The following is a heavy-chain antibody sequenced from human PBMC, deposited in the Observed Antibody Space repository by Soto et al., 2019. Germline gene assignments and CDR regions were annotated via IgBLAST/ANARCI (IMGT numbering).Heavy chain of an antibody. J-gene: IGHJ3*02. CDR2: ISYDGNKK. CDR1: GFSLSTYA. Sequence: PGGSLRLSCAASGFSLSTYAMHWVRQAPGKGLEWLAVISYDGNKKFYMDSVKGRFTISRDSSKNMLYLQMNSLRTEGTALYYCAKDHFGSGSHFDIWGQGTMVTVSS. V-gene: IGHV3-30*18. CDR3: AKDHFGSGSHFDI. D-gene: IGHD3-10*01.